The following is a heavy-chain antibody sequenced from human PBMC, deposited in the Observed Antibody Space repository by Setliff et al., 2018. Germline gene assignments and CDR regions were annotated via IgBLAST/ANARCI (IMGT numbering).Heavy chain of an antibody. D-gene: IGHD3-3*01. Sequence: PSETLSLTCGVSGYSISSGHFWNWIRQPAGEGLEWIGRIDISGTTNYNPSLKSRVTMSLDSSKNQFSLNLNSVTAADTAVYYCVKNPLTMPRGFFEYWGRGTLVTVS. CDR3: VKNPLTMPRGFFEY. CDR1: GYSISSGHF. J-gene: IGHJ4*02. CDR2: IDISGTT. V-gene: IGHV4-4*07.